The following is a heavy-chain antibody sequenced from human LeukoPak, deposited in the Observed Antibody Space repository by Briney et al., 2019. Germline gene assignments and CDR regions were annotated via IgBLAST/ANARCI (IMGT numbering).Heavy chain of an antibody. D-gene: IGHD3-22*01. CDR3: ARRLTYYYDSSGYYYGPDDAFDI. Sequence: SETLSLTCTVSGGSISSSSYYWGWIRQPPGKGLEWIGSIYYSGSTYYNPSLKSRVTISVDTSKNQFSLKLSSVTAADTAVYYCARRLTYYYDSSGYYYGPDDAFDIWGQGTMVTVSS. CDR1: GGSISSSSYY. CDR2: IYYSGST. J-gene: IGHJ3*02. V-gene: IGHV4-39*01.